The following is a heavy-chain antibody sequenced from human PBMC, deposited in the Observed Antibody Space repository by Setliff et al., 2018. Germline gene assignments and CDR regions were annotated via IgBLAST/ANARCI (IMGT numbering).Heavy chain of an antibody. V-gene: IGHV3-74*03. CDR3: ARVGSKPQLGWFDP. Sequence: GGSLRLSCVTSGFTFSTYWMHWVRQAPGQGLVWVARISTDGSSITCADSVKGRFTISRDNARNTLYLQMNSLTAEDTAVYYCARVGSKPQLGWFDPWGQGTLVTSPQ. CDR2: ISTDGSSI. J-gene: IGHJ5*02. D-gene: IGHD1-26*01. CDR1: GFTFSTYW.